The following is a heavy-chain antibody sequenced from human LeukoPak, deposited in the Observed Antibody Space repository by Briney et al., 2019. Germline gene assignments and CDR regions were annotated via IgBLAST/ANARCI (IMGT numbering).Heavy chain of an antibody. CDR1: AFTFSNAW. D-gene: IGHD3-22*01. J-gene: IGHJ3*02. Sequence: GGSLRLSCAASAFTFSNAWMSWVRQAPGQGLEWVSYISGSTDPIYYADSVRGRFTISRDNAKNSLSLQMGSLRAEDMAVYYCARVTRRADGSGYPNELGAFDIWGQGTMVTVSS. V-gene: IGHV3-48*01. CDR2: ISGSTDPI. CDR3: ARVTRRADGSGYPNELGAFDI.